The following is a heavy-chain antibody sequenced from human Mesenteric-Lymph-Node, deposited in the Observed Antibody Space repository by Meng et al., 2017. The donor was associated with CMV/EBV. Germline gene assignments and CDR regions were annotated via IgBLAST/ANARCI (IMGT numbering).Heavy chain of an antibody. D-gene: IGHD2-21*02. V-gene: IGHV3-30*02. CDR1: GFSFSNYG. J-gene: IGHJ4*02. CDR3: TKGNAVTGFDL. CDR2: VRSDGSGE. Sequence: GGSLRLSCAASGFSFSNYGIHWVRQAPGKGLEWVAFVRSDGSGEYYADSVKGRFTVSRDNYKNMLSLEMNSLRVDDAGVYFCTKGNAVTGFDLWGQGTLVTVSS.